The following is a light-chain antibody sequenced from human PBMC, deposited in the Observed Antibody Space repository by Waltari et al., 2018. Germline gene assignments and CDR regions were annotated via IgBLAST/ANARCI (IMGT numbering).Light chain of an antibody. J-gene: IGLJ2*01. CDR3: AAWDDSLNGVV. V-gene: IGLV1-44*01. CDR1: TKNLEMNK. CDR2: SNN. Sequence: QSGLTQPPAACGTPGQRGSSSGSGSTKNLEMNKVHWYRQRPGTAPKLLIYSNNQRPSGVPDRFSGSKSGTSASLAISGLQSEDEADYYCAAWDDSLNGVVFGGGTKLTV.